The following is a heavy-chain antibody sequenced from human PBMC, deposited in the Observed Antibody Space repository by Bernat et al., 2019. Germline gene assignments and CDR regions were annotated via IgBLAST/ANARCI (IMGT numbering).Heavy chain of an antibody. Sequence: EVQLVESGGGLVQPGGSLRLSCAASGFTFSSYEMNWVRQAPGKGLEWVSYISSSGSTIYYADSVKGRFTISRDNAKNSLYLQMNSLRAEDTAVYYCAREGVPAATYYYYGMDVWGQGTTVTVSS. CDR1: GFTFSSYE. D-gene: IGHD2-2*01. V-gene: IGHV3-48*03. CDR2: ISSSGSTI. J-gene: IGHJ6*02. CDR3: AREGVPAATYYYYGMDV.